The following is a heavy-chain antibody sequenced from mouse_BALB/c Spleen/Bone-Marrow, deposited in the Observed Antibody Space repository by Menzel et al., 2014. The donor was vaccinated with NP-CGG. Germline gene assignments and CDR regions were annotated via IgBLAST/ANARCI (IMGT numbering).Heavy chain of an antibody. J-gene: IGHJ2*01. CDR2: INPSNGRT. CDR3: ARERYDYDWKDY. V-gene: IGHV1S81*02. D-gene: IGHD2-4*01. Sequence: QVQLQQSGAELVKPGASVKLSCKASGYTFTSYWMHWVKQRPGQGLEWIGEINPSNGRTNYNEKFKSKATLTVDKSSRTAYMQLSSLTSEDSAVYYCARERYDYDWKDYWGQGTTRTGSS. CDR1: GYTFTSYW.